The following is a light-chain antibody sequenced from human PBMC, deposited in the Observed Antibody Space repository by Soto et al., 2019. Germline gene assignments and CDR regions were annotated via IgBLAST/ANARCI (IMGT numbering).Light chain of an antibody. V-gene: IGKV3-20*01. J-gene: IGKJ4*01. CDR1: QSITNNY. CDR2: DAS. Sequence: VLTQSQGTLSLTPGERATISCRASQSITNNYLAWYQQKPGQAPRLLIYDASSRATGIPDRFSGGGSGTDFTLTISRLEPEDFAVYYCQQFSSYPLTFGGGTKV. CDR3: QQFSSYPLT.